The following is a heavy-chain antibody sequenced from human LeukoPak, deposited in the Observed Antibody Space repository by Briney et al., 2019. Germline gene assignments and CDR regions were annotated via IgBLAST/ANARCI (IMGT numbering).Heavy chain of an antibody. V-gene: IGHV4-59*01. CDR1: GGSISSSY. CDR3: AGARGTTWYVASAFDI. CDR2: IYHSGST. Sequence: SETLSLTCTVSGGSISSSYWSWIRQPPGKGLEWIGYIYHSGSTNYNPSLESRVTISVETSKNQFSLNLSSVTAADTAVYYCAGARGTTWYVASAFDIWGQGSLLTVSS. D-gene: IGHD6-13*01. J-gene: IGHJ3*02.